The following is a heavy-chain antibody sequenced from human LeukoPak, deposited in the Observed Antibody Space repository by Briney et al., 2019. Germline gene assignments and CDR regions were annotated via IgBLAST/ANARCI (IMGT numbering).Heavy chain of an antibody. CDR3: AKDREGTTFDN. D-gene: IGHD1-7*01. CDR2: ISYDGSNK. CDR1: GFSVSNNY. Sequence: TGGSLRLSCAASGFSVSNNYMTWVRQAPGKGLEWVAVISYDGSNKYYADSVKGRFTISRDNSKNTVYLQMNSLRAEDTAVYYCAKDREGTTFDNWGQGTLVTVSS. V-gene: IGHV3-30*18. J-gene: IGHJ4*02.